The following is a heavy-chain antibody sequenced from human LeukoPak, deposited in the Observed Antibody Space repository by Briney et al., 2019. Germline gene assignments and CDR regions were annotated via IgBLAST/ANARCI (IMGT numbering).Heavy chain of an antibody. D-gene: IGHD3-10*01. V-gene: IGHV3-21*04. J-gene: IGHJ2*01. CDR2: ISSSSSYI. CDR1: GFTFSSYS. CDR3: AKDAGRIRQVRGARYYWYFDV. Sequence: GGSLRLSCAASGFTFSSYSMNWVRQAPGKGLEWVSSISSSSSYIYYADSVKGRFTIFRDNSKNMLYLQMNSLRAEDTAVYYCAKDAGRIRQVRGARYYWYFDVWGRGTLVTVSS.